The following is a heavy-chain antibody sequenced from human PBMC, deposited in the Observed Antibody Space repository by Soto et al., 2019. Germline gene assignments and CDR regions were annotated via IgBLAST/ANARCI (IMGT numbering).Heavy chain of an antibody. CDR1: GYPFPSFE. CDR2: ISNAGSGNT. CDR3: ARDPGTGAALRAYHFDY. V-gene: IGHV1-3*01. D-gene: IGHD1-1*01. Sequence: ASVKVSCKTSGYPFPSFEVHWIRQAPGQRPEWMGGISNAGSGNTKYSQKFQGRVTITRDTSANTAYMELSSLRSEDTSVYYCARDPGTGAALRAYHFDYWGQGTLVTVSS. J-gene: IGHJ4*02.